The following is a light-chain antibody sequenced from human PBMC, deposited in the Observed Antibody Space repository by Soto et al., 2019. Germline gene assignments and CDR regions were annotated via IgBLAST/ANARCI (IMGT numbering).Light chain of an antibody. J-gene: IGLJ1*01. V-gene: IGLV2-14*01. CDR2: ASS. CDR1: NSDVCSYNY. Sequence: QSVLTQPASVSGSPGQSITISCTGTNSDVCSYNYVSWYQHHPGKAPRLIIYASSNRPSGVPHRFSGSRSGNTASLTISGLQAEDEADYYCSSYTSGSTLYVFGTGTKVTVL. CDR3: SSYTSGSTLYV.